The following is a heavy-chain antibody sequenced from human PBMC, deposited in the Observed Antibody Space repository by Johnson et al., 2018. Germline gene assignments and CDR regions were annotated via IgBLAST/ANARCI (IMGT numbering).Heavy chain of an antibody. CDR2: ISSSSTYI. Sequence: EVQLVESGGGLVKPGGSLRLSCAASGFTFSSYSMNWVSQAPGKGLEWVSTISSSSTYIDYVGSVKGRFTISRDNAKNSVFLQMNSLREEDTAVYYCVRESVGSWNHPEFFQVWSKGTPVSVSS. V-gene: IGHV3-21*01. D-gene: IGHD1-14*01. J-gene: IGHJ1*01. CDR1: GFTFSSYS. CDR3: VRESVGSWNHPEFFQV.